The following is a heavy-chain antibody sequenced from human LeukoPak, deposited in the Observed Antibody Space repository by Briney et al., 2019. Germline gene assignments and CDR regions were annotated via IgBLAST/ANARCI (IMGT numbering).Heavy chain of an antibody. CDR2: INPNNGGT. V-gene: IGHV1-2*02. CDR1: GYTFTGYY. J-gene: IGHJ4*02. CDR3: AREEGIVGATSFDY. D-gene: IGHD1-26*01. Sequence: GASVKVSCKASGYTFTGYYMHWVRQAPGQGLEWMGWINPNNGGTNYAQKFQGRVTMTRDTSISTAYMELSRLISDDTAVYYCAREEGIVGATSFDYWGQGTLVTVSS.